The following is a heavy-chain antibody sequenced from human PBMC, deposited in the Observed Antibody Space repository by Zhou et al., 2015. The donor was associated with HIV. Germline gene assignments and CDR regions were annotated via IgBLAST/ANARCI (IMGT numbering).Heavy chain of an antibody. V-gene: IGHV1-69*06. D-gene: IGHD3-22*01. J-gene: IGHJ3*02. CDR1: GGTFNTYG. Sequence: QVQLVQSGAEVKKPGSSVKVSCKASGGTFNTYGISWVRQAPGQGLEWVGGIIPVLGTAKYAQKLQGRVSITADRSTSTAYMELRSLRSEDTAVYYCAKSSADSDYAFDTWGQGTQVVVSS. CDR3: AKSSADSDYAFDT. CDR2: IIPVLGTA.